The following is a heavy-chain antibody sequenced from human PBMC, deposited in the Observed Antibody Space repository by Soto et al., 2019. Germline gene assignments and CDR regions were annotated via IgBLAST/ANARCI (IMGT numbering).Heavy chain of an antibody. CDR3: VKDRGSSWYDTYYFGMDV. CDR1: GFTFSNYA. D-gene: IGHD6-13*01. J-gene: IGHJ6*02. CDR2: ITSNGGST. Sequence: LRLSCSASGFTFSNYAMHWVRQAPGKGLECVSVITSNGGSTYYADSVTGRLAISRDNSKNTLFLQVSSLRVEDTAVYYCVKDRGSSWYDTYYFGMDVWGQGTTVTVSS. V-gene: IGHV3-64D*06.